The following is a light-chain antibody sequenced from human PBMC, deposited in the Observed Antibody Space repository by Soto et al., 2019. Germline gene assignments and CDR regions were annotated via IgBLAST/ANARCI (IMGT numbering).Light chain of an antibody. J-gene: IGKJ2*01. CDR1: QSVSSS. CDR3: QQRSNWPPYT. Sequence: EIVLTQSPATLSLSPGERATLSCRASQSVSSSLAWYQQKPGQAPRLLIYDASTRATGIPARFSGSGSGTDFTLTSSSLEPEDFAVYYWQQRSNWPPYTFGQGTKLEIK. CDR2: DAS. V-gene: IGKV3-11*01.